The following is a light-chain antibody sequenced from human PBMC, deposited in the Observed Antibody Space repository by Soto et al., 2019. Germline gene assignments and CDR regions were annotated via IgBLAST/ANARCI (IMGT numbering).Light chain of an antibody. CDR3: GSYVVGYPHL. J-gene: IGLJ1*01. CDR1: SSDVGSYYF. CDR2: DVT. Sequence: QSAVTQSRRVTGSPAESVTRSCTGTSSDVGSYYFVSWYQQHPGKAPQIITYDVTKRPSGVPDRYSGSKPGHTASLTVSGHRAEDEVDYSCGSYVVGYPHLFGKGPRFT. V-gene: IGLV2-11*01.